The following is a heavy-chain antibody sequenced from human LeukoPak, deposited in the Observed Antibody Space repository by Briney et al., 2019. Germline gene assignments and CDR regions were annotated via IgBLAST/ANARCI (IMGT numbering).Heavy chain of an antibody. D-gene: IGHD6-13*01. CDR2: INPSGGST. Sequence: ASVKVSCKASGYTFTSYYMHWVRQAPGQGLEWMGMINPSGGSTSYAQKFQGRVTMTRDTSTSTVYMELSSLRSEDTAVYYCARDSSSWYKMQYYFDYWGQGTLVTVSS. CDR1: GYTFTSYY. J-gene: IGHJ4*02. V-gene: IGHV1-46*03. CDR3: ARDSSSWYKMQYYFDY.